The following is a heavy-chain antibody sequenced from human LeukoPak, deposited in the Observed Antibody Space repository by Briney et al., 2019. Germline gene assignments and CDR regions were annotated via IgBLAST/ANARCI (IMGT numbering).Heavy chain of an antibody. D-gene: IGHD2-2*01. V-gene: IGHV6-1*01. CDR1: GDSVSSNSVT. CDR2: TYYRSTWYN. Sequence: SQTLSLTCAVSGDSVSSNSVTWNWIRQSPSRGLEWLGRTYYRSTWYNDYAVSVRGRITVNPDTSKNQFSLHLNSVTPEDTAVYYCARRLTQYDCFDPWGQGILVTVSS. J-gene: IGHJ5*02. CDR3: ARRLTQYDCFDP.